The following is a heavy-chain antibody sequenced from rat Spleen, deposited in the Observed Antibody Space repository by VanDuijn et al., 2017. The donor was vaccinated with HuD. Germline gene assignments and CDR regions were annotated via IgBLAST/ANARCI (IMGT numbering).Heavy chain of an antibody. D-gene: IGHD1-4*01. CDR1: GFSLTDYN. V-gene: IGHV2-63*01. Sequence: QVQLKESGPGLVQPSQTLSLTCTVSGFSLTDYNVHWIRQPPGKGLEWMGRMRYNGDTSYNSVLKSRLSISRDTSKNQVFLKMNSLQTDDTAIYYCLTGAHWGQGVMVTVSS. CDR2: MRYNGDT. J-gene: IGHJ2*01. CDR3: LTGAH.